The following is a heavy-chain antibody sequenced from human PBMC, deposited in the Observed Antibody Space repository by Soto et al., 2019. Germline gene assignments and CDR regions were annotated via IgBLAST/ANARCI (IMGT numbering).Heavy chain of an antibody. CDR1: GGTFSSYA. D-gene: IGHD3-16*01. CDR3: ARSEGDKLDRPSYYYGMDV. J-gene: IGHJ6*02. Sequence: QVQLVQSGAEVKKPGSSVKVSCKASGGTFSSYAISWVRQAPGQGLEWMGGIIPIFGTANYAQKFQGRVTITADESTSTAYMELSSLRSEDTAVYYCARSEGDKLDRPSYYYGMDVWGQGTTVTVSS. V-gene: IGHV1-69*01. CDR2: IIPIFGTA.